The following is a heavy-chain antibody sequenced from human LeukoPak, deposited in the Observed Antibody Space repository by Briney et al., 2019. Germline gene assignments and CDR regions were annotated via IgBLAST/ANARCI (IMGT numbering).Heavy chain of an antibody. CDR1: GFTFSSYG. CDR2: ISHDGSNK. Sequence: GGSLRLSCAASGFTFSSYGMHWVRQAPSKGLEWVAVISHDGSNKYYADSVKGRFTISRDNSKNTLYLQMNSLRAEDTAVYYCAKDGRPYCGGDRYWEDYWGQGTPVTVSS. CDR3: AKDGRPYCGGDRYWEDY. V-gene: IGHV3-30*18. D-gene: IGHD2-21*02. J-gene: IGHJ4*02.